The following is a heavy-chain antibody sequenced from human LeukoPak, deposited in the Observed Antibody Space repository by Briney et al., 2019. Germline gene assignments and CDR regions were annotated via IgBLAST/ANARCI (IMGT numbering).Heavy chain of an antibody. CDR1: GFTFDTFA. V-gene: IGHV3-66*01. CDR2: IYSGGST. J-gene: IGHJ6*02. CDR3: ASPYSLGDYYYYGMDV. Sequence: GGSLRLSCVASGFTFDTFAMSWVRQAPGKGLEWVSVIYSGGSTYYADSVKGRFTISRDNSKNTLYLQMNSLRAEDTAVYYCASPYSLGDYYYYGMDVWGQGTTVTVSS. D-gene: IGHD4-11*01.